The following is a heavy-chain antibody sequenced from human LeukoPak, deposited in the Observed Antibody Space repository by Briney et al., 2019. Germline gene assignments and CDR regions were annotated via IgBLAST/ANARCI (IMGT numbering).Heavy chain of an antibody. V-gene: IGHV3-53*01. D-gene: IGHD3-22*01. CDR3: AREVEDSSGYYFDY. Sequence: PGGSLRLSCEASGFTVSSNYMTWVRQAPGKGLEWVSVIYSGGSTYYADSVKGRFTISRDNSKNTLYLQMNSLRAEDTAVYYCAREVEDSSGYYFDYWGQGTLVTVSS. CDR1: GFTVSSNY. CDR2: IYSGGST. J-gene: IGHJ4*02.